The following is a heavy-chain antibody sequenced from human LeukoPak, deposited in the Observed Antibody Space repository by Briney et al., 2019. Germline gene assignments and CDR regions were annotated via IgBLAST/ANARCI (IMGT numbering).Heavy chain of an antibody. J-gene: IGHJ3*02. V-gene: IGHV1-46*01. CDR2: INPSDGTP. D-gene: IGHD6-6*01. CDR1: GYTFTSYY. Sequence: ASVKVSCKASGYTFTSYYMHWVRQAPGQGLEWMGIINPSDGTPGYAQKFQGRVTMTRDTSTSTVYMDLSSLRSEDTAVYYCARDLSIPSPGAFDIWGQGTMVTVSS. CDR3: ARDLSIPSPGAFDI.